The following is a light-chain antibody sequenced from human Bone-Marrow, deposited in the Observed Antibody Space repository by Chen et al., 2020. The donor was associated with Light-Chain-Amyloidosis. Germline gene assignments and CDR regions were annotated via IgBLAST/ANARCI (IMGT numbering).Light chain of an antibody. CDR1: SSNIGSSY. CDR3: AAWDDSLSRLL. Sequence: QSVLTQQPSASGTPGQGVTISCSGRSSNIGSSYVYWYQQVPGTAPRLLIQGNDRRPSCVPDRFSGSKSGTSASLAISGLRSEDEADYYCAAWDDSLSRLLFGGGTRLTVL. V-gene: IGLV1-47*01. CDR2: GND. J-gene: IGLJ2*01.